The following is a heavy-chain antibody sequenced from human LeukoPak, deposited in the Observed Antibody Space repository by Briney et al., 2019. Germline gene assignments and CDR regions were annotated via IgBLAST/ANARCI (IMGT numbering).Heavy chain of an antibody. CDR3: ARVVRSSGYSD. CDR1: GYTFSSYD. D-gene: IGHD3-22*01. J-gene: IGHJ4*02. CDR2: MNPNSGNT. Sequence: VASVKVSCKASGYTFSSYDINWVRQATGQGLEWMGWMNPNSGNTGYAQKFQGRVTMTRNTSISTAYMELSSLRSEDTAVYHCARVVRSSGYSDWGQGTLVTVSS. V-gene: IGHV1-8*01.